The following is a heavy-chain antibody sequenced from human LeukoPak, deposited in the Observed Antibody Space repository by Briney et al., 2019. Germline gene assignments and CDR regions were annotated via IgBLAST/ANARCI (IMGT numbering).Heavy chain of an antibody. V-gene: IGHV3-49*03. CDR1: GFTFGGYL. D-gene: IGHD6-19*01. Sequence: PGGSLRLSCTASGFTFGGYLMSWFRQAPGKGLEWIGFISGGTTEYAASVKGRFTISRDDSTSIAYLQMNSLTTEDTAVYYCSRGSGWLSVYWGQGTLVPVSS. CDR2: ISGGTT. CDR3: SRGSGWLSVY. J-gene: IGHJ4*02.